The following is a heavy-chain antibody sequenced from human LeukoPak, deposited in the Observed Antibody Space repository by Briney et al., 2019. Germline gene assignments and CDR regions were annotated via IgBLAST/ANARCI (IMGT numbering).Heavy chain of an antibody. D-gene: IGHD3-16*01. Sequence: KPSETLSLTCTVSGGSISGSSYYWGWIRQPPGKGLEWIGSIYYSGSTYYNPSLKSRVTISVDTSKNQFSLKLSSVTAADTAVYYCARRLKNMITFGGVISHQHAFDIWGQGTMVTVSS. CDR2: IYYSGST. V-gene: IGHV4-39*07. CDR1: GGSISGSSYY. CDR3: ARRLKNMITFGGVISHQHAFDI. J-gene: IGHJ3*02.